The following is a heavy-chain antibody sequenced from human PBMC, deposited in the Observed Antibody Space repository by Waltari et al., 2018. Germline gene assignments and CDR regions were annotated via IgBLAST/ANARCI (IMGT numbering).Heavy chain of an antibody. CDR1: GDSISSSDCY. Sequence: QLQLQESGPGLVKPSETLSLTCTVSGDSISSSDCYWGWIRQPPGKGLGWIGSIYFTGCTHTIPSVKGRFTISVATSKIQFSLKLCSVTAADTAVYYCARRMFRTYYDILTGPDYWGQGTLVTVSS. CDR2: IYFTGCT. J-gene: IGHJ4*02. D-gene: IGHD3-9*01. CDR3: ARRMFRTYYDILTGPDY. V-gene: IGHV4-39*01.